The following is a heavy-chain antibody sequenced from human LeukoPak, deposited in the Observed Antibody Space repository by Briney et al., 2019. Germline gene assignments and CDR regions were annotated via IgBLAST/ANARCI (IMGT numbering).Heavy chain of an antibody. V-gene: IGHV4-59*01. D-gene: IGHD3-22*01. J-gene: IGHJ4*02. CDR1: GGSISSYY. CDR2: IYYSGST. Sequence: SETLSLTCTVSGGSISSYYWSWIRQPPGKGLEWIGYIYYSGSTNYNPSLKSRVTISVDTSKNQFSLKLSSVTAADTAVYYCARGYYDSSGYSLDYWGQGTLVTVSS. CDR3: ARGYYDSSGYSLDY.